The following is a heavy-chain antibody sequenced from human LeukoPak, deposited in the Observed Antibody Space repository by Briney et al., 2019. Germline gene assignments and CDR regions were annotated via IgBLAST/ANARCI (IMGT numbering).Heavy chain of an antibody. CDR3: ARVRRGSSGFYYVFDY. CDR1: GYTFTGYY. CDR2: INAGNGNT. D-gene: IGHD3-22*01. Sequence: ASVKVSCKASGYTFTGYYMHWVRQAPGQRLEWMGWINAGNGNTKYSPEFQGTVTITRDTSASTAYMELSSLTSEDMAVYYCARVRRGSSGFYYVFDYWGQGTLVTVSA. V-gene: IGHV1-3*03. J-gene: IGHJ4*02.